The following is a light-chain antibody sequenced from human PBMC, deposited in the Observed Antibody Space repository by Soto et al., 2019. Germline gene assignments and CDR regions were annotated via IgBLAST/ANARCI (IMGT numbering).Light chain of an antibody. CDR3: QQYDSTPIT. V-gene: IGKV3-20*01. CDR2: GAS. Sequence: EIVWTQSPGTLSLSPGERATLSCRASQSVSSSYLAWYQQKPGQAPMLLIYGASSRAAGSPDSFSGSGSGTDFTLTISSLAHDGFAVYYCQQYDSTPITFGQGTRLEIK. J-gene: IGKJ5*01. CDR1: QSVSSSY.